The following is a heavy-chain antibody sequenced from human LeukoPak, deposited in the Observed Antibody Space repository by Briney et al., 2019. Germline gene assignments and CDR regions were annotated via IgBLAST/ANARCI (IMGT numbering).Heavy chain of an antibody. CDR1: GYTLTNYG. J-gene: IGHJ4*02. CDR2: ISDYNGNT. CDR3: ARVILSHTYYYDTSGQAGLYYFDY. V-gene: IGHV1-18*01. D-gene: IGHD3-22*01. Sequence: GASVKVSCKASGYTLTNYGISWVRQAPGQGLEWMGWISDYNGNTNYAQKLQGRVTMTTDTSTSTAYMELRSLRSDDTAVYSCARVILSHTYYYDTSGQAGLYYFDYWGQGTLVTVSS.